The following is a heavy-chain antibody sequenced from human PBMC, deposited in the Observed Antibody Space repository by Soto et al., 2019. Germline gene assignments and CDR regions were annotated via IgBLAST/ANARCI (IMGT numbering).Heavy chain of an antibody. D-gene: IGHD5-12*01. Sequence: GGSLRLSCAASGFTFSSYAMSWVRQAPGKGLEWVSAISGSGGSTYYADSVKGRFTISRDNSKNTLYLQMNSLRAEDTAVYYCAKEAGEEWLRFGPPAHDYWGQGTLVTVSS. CDR1: GFTFSSYA. CDR3: AKEAGEEWLRFGPPAHDY. CDR2: ISGSGGST. V-gene: IGHV3-23*01. J-gene: IGHJ4*02.